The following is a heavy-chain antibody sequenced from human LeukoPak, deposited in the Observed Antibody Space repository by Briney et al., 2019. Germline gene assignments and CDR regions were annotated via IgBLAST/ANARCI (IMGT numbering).Heavy chain of an antibody. Sequence: SETLSLTCTVSGGSINSYYWSWIRQPPGKGLECIGYIHYTGSTNYNPSLKSRVTISVDTSKSQFSLKLSSVTAADTAVYYCARAPRGVVVKSDAFDIWGQGTMVTVSS. CDR1: GGSINSYY. CDR2: IHYTGST. V-gene: IGHV4-59*01. D-gene: IGHD2-15*01. CDR3: ARAPRGVVVKSDAFDI. J-gene: IGHJ3*02.